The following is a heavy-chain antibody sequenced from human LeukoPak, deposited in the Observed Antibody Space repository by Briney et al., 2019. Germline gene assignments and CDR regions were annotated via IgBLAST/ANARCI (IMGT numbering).Heavy chain of an antibody. CDR3: ARARWLQPRGFDP. CDR1: GGSISSYY. D-gene: IGHD5-24*01. J-gene: IGHJ5*02. V-gene: IGHV4-34*01. Sequence: PSETLSLTCTVSGGSISSYYWSWIRQPPGKGLEWIGEINHSGSTNYNPSLKSRVTISVDTSKNQFSLKLSSVTAADTAVYYCARARWLQPRGFDPWGQGTLVTVSS. CDR2: INHSGST.